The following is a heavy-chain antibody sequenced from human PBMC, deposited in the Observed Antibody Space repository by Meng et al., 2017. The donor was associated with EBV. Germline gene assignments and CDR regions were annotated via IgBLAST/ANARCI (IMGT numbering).Heavy chain of an antibody. J-gene: IGHJ5*02. D-gene: IGHD1-14*01. V-gene: IGHV3-11*04. CDR3: AKDLSGRFDP. CDR2: ISSSGSTI. Sequence: QVRLLEAWGGLVKLVRSLRRSCAASGFTFSDYYMGWIRQAPGKGLEWVSYISSSGSTIYYADSVKGRFTISRDNAKNSLYLQMNSLRTEDTAVYYCAKDLSGRFDPWGQGTLVTVSS. CDR1: GFTFSDYY.